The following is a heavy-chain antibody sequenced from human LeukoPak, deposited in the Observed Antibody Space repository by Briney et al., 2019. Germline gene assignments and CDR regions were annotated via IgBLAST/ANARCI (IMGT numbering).Heavy chain of an antibody. Sequence: ASVKVSCKVSGYTLTELSMHWVRQAPGKGLEWMEGFDPEDGETIYAQKFQGRVTMTEDTSTDTAYMELSSLRSEDTAVYYCATDLGGYCSSTSCYGYWGQGTLVTVSS. V-gene: IGHV1-24*01. CDR1: GYTLTELS. D-gene: IGHD2-2*01. CDR3: ATDLGGYCSSTSCYGY. J-gene: IGHJ4*02. CDR2: FDPEDGET.